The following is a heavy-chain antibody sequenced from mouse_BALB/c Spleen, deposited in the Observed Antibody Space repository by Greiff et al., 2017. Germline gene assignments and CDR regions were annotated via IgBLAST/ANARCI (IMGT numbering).Heavy chain of an antibody. V-gene: IGHV2-6-7*01. CDR3: AREGDYYGHYAMDY. CDR2: IWGDGST. D-gene: IGHD1-1*01. Sequence: VQVVESGPGLVAPSQSLSITCTVSGFSLTGYGVNWVRQPPGKGLEWLGMIWGDGSTDYNSALKSRLSISKDNSKSQVFLKMNSLQTDDTARYYCAREGDYYGHYAMDYWGQGTSVTVSS. CDR1: GFSLTGYG. J-gene: IGHJ4*01.